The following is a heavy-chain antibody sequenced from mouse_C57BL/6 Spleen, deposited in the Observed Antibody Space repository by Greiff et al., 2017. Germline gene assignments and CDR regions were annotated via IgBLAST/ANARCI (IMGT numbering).Heavy chain of an antibody. V-gene: IGHV1-72*01. J-gene: IGHJ4*01. CDR1: GYTFTSYW. D-gene: IGHD4-1*02. Sequence: QVQLQQPGAELVKPGASVKLSCKASGYTFTSYWMHWVKQRPGRGLEWIGRIVPNSGGTKYNEKFKSKATLTVDKPSSTAYMQLSSLTSEDSAVXYCASSNWDAMDYWGQGTSVTVSS. CDR3: ASSNWDAMDY. CDR2: IVPNSGGT.